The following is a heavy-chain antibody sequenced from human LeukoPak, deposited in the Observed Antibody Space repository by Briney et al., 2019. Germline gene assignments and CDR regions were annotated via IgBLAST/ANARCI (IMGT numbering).Heavy chain of an antibody. D-gene: IGHD5-18*01. Sequence: PGGSLRLSCTASGFTFSSYAMHWVRQAPDKGLQWVAVISYGGGNKYYADSVKGRFTISRDNSKNTLYLQMNSLRAEDTAVHYCARNRGYSYGPTDYWGQGTLVTVSS. CDR3: ARNRGYSYGPTDY. CDR1: GFTFSSYA. V-gene: IGHV3-30-3*01. J-gene: IGHJ4*02. CDR2: ISYGGGNK.